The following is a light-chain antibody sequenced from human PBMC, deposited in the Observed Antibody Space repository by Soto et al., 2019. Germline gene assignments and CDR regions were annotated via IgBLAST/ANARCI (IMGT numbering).Light chain of an antibody. J-gene: IGKJ4*01. V-gene: IGKV3-11*01. CDR3: QQRTIWPLT. CDR1: QSVTYN. CDR2: DAA. Sequence: EIVLTQSPATLSLSPGDRATLSCRASQSVTYNLAWYHQKPGQAPRLLIYDAANRATGIPARFSGSGSGTDFTLPSVSLEPEDSAIYYCQQRTIWPLTFGGGTRVEIK.